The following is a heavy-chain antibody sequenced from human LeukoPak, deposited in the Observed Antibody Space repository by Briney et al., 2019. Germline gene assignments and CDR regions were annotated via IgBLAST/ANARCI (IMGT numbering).Heavy chain of an antibody. J-gene: IGHJ3*02. CDR1: GGSISSCDYY. V-gene: IGHV4-30-4*02. CDR2: IYYSGNT. D-gene: IGHD1-26*01. Sequence: PSETLSLTCTVSGGSISSCDYYWSWIRQPPGKGLEWNGYIYYSGNTYYNPSLKSRVTIAVDTSKHQFSLKLSAVTAADTAVYYCARGGGSYPIDAFDIWGQGTMVTV. CDR3: ARGGGSYPIDAFDI.